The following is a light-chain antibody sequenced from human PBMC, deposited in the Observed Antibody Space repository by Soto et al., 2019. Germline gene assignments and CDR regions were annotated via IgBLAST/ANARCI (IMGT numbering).Light chain of an antibody. J-gene: IGKJ2*01. V-gene: IGKV3-20*01. CDR2: GAS. CDR3: QQYGRSSYT. Sequence: EIVLTQSPGTLSLSPGERATLSCRASQSVSSTYLAWYQQKPGQAPRLLFFGASTRATGIPERFSGSGSGTDFTLTISRLEPEDFAVYYCQQYGRSSYTFGQGTKLEIK. CDR1: QSVSSTY.